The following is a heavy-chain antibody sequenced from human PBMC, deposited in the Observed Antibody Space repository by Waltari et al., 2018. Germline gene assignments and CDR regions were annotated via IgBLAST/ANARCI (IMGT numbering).Heavy chain of an antibody. CDR3: ARRGYSSSGWDY. Sequence: LQLQESGPGLVKPSETLSLTCTVSGGSISSSSYYWGWIRQPPGKGLEWIGSIYYSGSTYYNPSLKSRVTISVDTSKNQFSLKLSSVTAADTAVYYCARRGYSSSGWDYWGQGTLVTVSS. CDR1: GGSISSSSYY. J-gene: IGHJ4*02. D-gene: IGHD6-6*01. V-gene: IGHV4-39*01. CDR2: IYYSGST.